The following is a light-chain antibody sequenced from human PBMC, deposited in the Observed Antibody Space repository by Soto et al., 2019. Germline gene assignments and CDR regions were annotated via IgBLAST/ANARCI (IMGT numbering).Light chain of an antibody. CDR3: QQRSNWPPKIT. Sequence: EIVLAHSPATLSLSPWEIATLSCRASQSVSIYLAWYQQKPGQAPRLLIYDASNRATGIPARFSGSGSGTDFTLTISSLEPEDFAVYYCQQRSNWPPKITFGLGTRLEI. CDR2: DAS. CDR1: QSVSIY. V-gene: IGKV3-11*01. J-gene: IGKJ5*01.